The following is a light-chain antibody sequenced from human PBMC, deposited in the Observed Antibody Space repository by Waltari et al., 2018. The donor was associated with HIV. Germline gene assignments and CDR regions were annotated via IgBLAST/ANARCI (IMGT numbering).Light chain of an antibody. CDR2: WTT. CDR1: SSNIGGQY. CDR3: AVWDVSLSAQV. V-gene: IGLV1-47*01. J-gene: IGLJ3*02. Sequence: QSVLSQSPSISGTPGQRVSISCSVSSSNIGGQYVSWYQQVPGTTPKLLIFWTTQRPSGVSDRFSGSVSGTSASLAISGLRSEDEADYYCAVWDVSLSAQVFGGGTTLTVL.